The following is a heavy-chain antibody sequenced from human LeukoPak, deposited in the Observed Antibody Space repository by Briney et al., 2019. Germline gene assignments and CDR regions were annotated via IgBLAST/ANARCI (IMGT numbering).Heavy chain of an antibody. V-gene: IGHV3-53*05. J-gene: IGHJ4*02. CDR3: ARDLGYYYDSSAMRGYFDY. Sequence: PGGSLRLSCAASGFSVSSSYMTWVRQSLGRGLEWVAVIYSGGTIYYADSVKGRLTVSRDNSKNTLYLQMNSLRAEDTAVYYCARDLGYYYDSSAMRGYFDYWGQGTLVTVSS. CDR2: IYSGGTI. CDR1: GFSVSSSY. D-gene: IGHD3-22*01.